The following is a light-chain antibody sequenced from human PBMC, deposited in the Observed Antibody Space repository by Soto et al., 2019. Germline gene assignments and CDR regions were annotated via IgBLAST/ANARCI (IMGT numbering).Light chain of an antibody. Sequence: ENVLTQSPGTLSLSPGERATLSCRASQTVSSYLTWYQQRPGQAPRLLISGASRRATDIPDRFSCSGSGTDFILTISRPEPEDSALYYCQQYGTPPITFGQGPRLELK. CDR1: QTVSSY. CDR2: GAS. J-gene: IGKJ5*01. CDR3: QQYGTPPIT. V-gene: IGKV3-20*01.